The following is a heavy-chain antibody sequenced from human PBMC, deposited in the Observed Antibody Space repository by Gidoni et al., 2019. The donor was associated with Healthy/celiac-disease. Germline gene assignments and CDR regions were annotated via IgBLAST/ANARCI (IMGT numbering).Heavy chain of an antibody. J-gene: IGHJ6*03. D-gene: IGHD4-4*01. CDR3: ARDPSRLQNYYYYYYMDV. Sequence: QVQLVESGGGLVKPGGSLRLSCAASGFTFSDYYMSWIRQAPGKGLEWVSYISSSSSYTNYADSVKGRFTISRDNAKNSLYLQMNSLRAEDTAVYYCARDPSRLQNYYYYYYMDVWGKGTTVTVSS. CDR2: ISSSSSYT. V-gene: IGHV3-11*06. CDR1: GFTFSDYY.